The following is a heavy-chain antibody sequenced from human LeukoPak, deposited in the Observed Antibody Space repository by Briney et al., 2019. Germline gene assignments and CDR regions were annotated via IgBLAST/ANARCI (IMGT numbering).Heavy chain of an antibody. J-gene: IGHJ4*02. CDR2: ISSSSSYI. D-gene: IGHD5-18*01. CDR1: GFTFSSYS. V-gene: IGHV3-21*01. CDR3: ARDRWGYSYGGF. Sequence: PGGSLRLSCVASGFTFSSYSMNWVRQAPGKGLEWVSSISSSSSYIYYSDSVKGRFTISRDNAKKSLYLQMNSLRAEDTGVYYCARDRWGYSYGGFWGQGTLVTVSS.